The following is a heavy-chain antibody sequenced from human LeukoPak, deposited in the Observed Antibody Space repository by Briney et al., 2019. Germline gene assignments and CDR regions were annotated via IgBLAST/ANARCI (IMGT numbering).Heavy chain of an antibody. CDR1: GGSISSYY. Sequence: SETLSLTCTVSGGSISSYYWNWIRQPPGKGLEWIGYVFYSGSTNYNPSLKSRVTISVDTSKNQFSLKLSSVTAADTAVYYCARLKDSSGSFDYWGQGTLVTVSS. D-gene: IGHD3-22*01. CDR2: VFYSGST. V-gene: IGHV4-59*01. J-gene: IGHJ4*02. CDR3: ARLKDSSGSFDY.